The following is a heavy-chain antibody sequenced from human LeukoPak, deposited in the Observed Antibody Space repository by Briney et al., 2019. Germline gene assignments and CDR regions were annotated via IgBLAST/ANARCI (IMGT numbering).Heavy chain of an antibody. CDR1: GGSFSGYY. D-gene: IGHD6-6*01. CDR3: ARGLYSSSSGRARTKYYFDY. Sequence: PSETLSLTCGVSGGSFSGYYWSWIRQPPGKGLEWIGEINHSGSTNYNPSLKSRVTISVDTSKNQFSLKLSSVTAADTAVYYCARGLYSSSSGRARTKYYFDYWGQGTLVTVSS. V-gene: IGHV4-34*01. J-gene: IGHJ4*02. CDR2: INHSGST.